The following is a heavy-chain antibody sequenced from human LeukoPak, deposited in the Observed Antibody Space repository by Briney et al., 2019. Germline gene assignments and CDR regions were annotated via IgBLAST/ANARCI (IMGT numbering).Heavy chain of an antibody. Sequence: GGSLRLSCAASGFTFTSYSMNWVRQAPGKGLKWVSSITSSSRYIYYADSVKGRFTISRDNAKNSVFVQMNSLRVEDTAVYYCVRAGGSSWSDYWGQGTLVTVSS. D-gene: IGHD6-13*01. CDR1: GFTFTSYS. CDR2: ITSSSRYI. V-gene: IGHV3-21*01. J-gene: IGHJ4*02. CDR3: VRAGGSSWSDY.